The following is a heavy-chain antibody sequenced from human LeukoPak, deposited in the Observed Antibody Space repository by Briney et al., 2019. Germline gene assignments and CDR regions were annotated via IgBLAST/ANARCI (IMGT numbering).Heavy chain of an antibody. V-gene: IGHV3-66*01. CDR2: ISSGGGT. CDR3: ASRPDSAWYDS. CDR1: GLTVSSSY. D-gene: IGHD5-18*01. Sequence: GGSLRLSCAASGLTVSSSYMSWVRQAPGKGLEWVSAISSGGGTNFADSVKGRFMISRDNSKNTLYLQMNSLRAEDSAVYYCASRPDSAWYDSWGQGTLVTVSS. J-gene: IGHJ5*01.